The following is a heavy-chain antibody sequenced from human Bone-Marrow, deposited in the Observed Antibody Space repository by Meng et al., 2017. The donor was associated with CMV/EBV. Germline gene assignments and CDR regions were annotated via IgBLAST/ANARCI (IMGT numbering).Heavy chain of an antibody. Sequence: GESLKISCAASGFTFSSSWMSWVRQAPGKGLEWVANIKFDGGEIYYVDPVKGRFTISRDNAKNSLYLQMNGLRAEDTAVYHCARDPHFGALDYWGQGTLVTVSS. V-gene: IGHV3-7*01. CDR3: ARDPHFGALDY. CDR2: IKFDGGEI. J-gene: IGHJ4*02. CDR1: GFTFSSSW. D-gene: IGHD3-10*01.